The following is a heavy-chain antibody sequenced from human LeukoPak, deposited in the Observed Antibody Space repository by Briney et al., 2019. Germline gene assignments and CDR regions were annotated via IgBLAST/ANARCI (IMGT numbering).Heavy chain of an antibody. CDR2: ISASGTLT. D-gene: IGHD6-25*01. J-gene: IGHJ6*04. CDR1: GFSFSSYE. CDR3: SRDGTPIYSSGWVYMDV. Sequence: GGSLRLSCAASGFSFSSYEMNWVRQAPGKGLEWISYISASGTLTHYADSVEGRFTISRDNAKNSLFLQMNSLRGEDTAVYYCSRDGTPIYSSGWVYMDVWGRGTTVTITS. V-gene: IGHV3-48*03.